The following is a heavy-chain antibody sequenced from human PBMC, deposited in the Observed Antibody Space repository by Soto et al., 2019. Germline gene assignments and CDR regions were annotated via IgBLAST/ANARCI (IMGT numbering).Heavy chain of an antibody. D-gene: IGHD2-21*02. CDR3: ARLPVTAVTSIDY. CDR2: INSDGNIK. J-gene: IGHJ4*02. Sequence: EVQLVESGGGLVQPGGSLRLSCAASGFTFSNYWMHWVRQAPGKGLVWVSRINSDGNIKDYADSVKGQFTISRDNARNRLYLQVNSLTDEDTAVYYCARLPVTAVTSIDYWGQGTLVSVSS. CDR1: GFTFSNYW. V-gene: IGHV3-74*01.